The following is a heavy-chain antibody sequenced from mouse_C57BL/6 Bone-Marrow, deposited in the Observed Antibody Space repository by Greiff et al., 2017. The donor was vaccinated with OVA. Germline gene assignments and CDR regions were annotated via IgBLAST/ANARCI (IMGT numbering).Heavy chain of an antibody. CDR3: ARWLPLAMAY. V-gene: IGHV1-84*01. CDR2: IYPGSGNT. D-gene: IGHD1-2*01. J-gene: IGHJ4*01. Sequence: LMESGPELVKPGASVKISCKASGYTFTDYYIKWVKQRPGQGLEWIGWIYPGSGNTKYNEKFKGKATLTVDKSSSTAYMQLSSLTSEDSAVYFCARWLPLAMAYWGQGTLVTVSS. CDR1: GYTFTDYY.